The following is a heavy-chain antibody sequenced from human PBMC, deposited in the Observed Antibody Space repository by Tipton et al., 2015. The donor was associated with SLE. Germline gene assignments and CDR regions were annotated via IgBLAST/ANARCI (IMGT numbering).Heavy chain of an antibody. D-gene: IGHD4-17*01. CDR2: INHSGST. CDR1: GGSFSGYY. V-gene: IGHV4-34*01. Sequence: TLSLTCAVYGGSFSGYYWSWIRQPPGKGLEWIGEINHSGSTNYNPSLKSRVTISVDTSKNQFSLKLSSVTAADTAAYYCARGRGYGDYYYYYGMDVWGQGTTVTVSS. CDR3: ARGRGYGDYYYYYGMDV. J-gene: IGHJ6*02.